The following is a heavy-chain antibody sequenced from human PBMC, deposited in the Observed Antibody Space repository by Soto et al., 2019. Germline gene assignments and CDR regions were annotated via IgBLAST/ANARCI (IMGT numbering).Heavy chain of an antibody. CDR2: IYWDDSK. D-gene: IGHD1-26*01. V-gene: IGHV2-5*02. Sequence: QITLKESGPTLVKPTQTLTLTCTFSGFSLTTDRVGVGWIRQPPGEALEWLAVIYWDDSKTYRPSLESRLTTTKDTYKNQVALTMTNMYSLDTAPYYCAHGDGGRSLYCGQGTLVTVSS. J-gene: IGHJ4*02. CDR1: GFSLTTDRVG. CDR3: AHGDGGRSLY.